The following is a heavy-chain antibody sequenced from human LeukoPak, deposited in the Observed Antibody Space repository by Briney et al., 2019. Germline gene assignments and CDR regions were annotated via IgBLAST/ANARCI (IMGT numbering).Heavy chain of an antibody. Sequence: SVKVSCKASGYTFTSYDINWVRQATGQGLEWMGWMNPNSGNTGYAQKFQGRVTMTRDTSISTAYMELSRLRSDDTAVYYCARTPDDSSGYIDFWGQGTLVTVSS. CDR3: ARTPDDSSGYIDF. D-gene: IGHD3-22*01. V-gene: IGHV1-8*01. CDR1: GYTFTSYD. CDR2: MNPNSGNT. J-gene: IGHJ4*02.